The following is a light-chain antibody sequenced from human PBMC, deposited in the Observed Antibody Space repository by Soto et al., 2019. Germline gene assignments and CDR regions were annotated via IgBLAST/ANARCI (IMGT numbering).Light chain of an antibody. J-gene: IGKJ1*01. CDR2: GAS. V-gene: IGKV3-20*01. CDR3: QQYGSSWT. CDR1: QSVRSSY. Sequence: EIVLTQSPGTLSLSPGERATLSCRASQSVRSSYLAWYQQKPGQPPRLLIYGASSRATGIPDRFSGSGSGTDFTLTISRLEPKDFAVYYCQQYGSSWTFGQGTKVEIK.